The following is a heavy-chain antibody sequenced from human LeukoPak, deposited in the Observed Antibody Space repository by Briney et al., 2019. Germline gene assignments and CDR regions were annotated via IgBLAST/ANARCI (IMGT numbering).Heavy chain of an antibody. CDR3: ARNKDYYDSSGSNV. CDR1: GYTFTSYA. V-gene: IGHV1-8*01. D-gene: IGHD3-22*01. Sequence: ASVKVSCKASGYTFTSYAVNWVRQATGQGLEWMGWMNPNSGNTGYAQKFQGRVTMTRNTSISTAYMELSSLRSEDTAVYYCARNKDYYDSSGSNVWGQGTLVTVSS. CDR2: MNPNSGNT. J-gene: IGHJ4*02.